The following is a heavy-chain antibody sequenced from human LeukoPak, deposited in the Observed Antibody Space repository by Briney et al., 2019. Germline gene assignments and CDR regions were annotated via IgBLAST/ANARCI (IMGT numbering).Heavy chain of an antibody. CDR2: ISGCGGST. D-gene: IGHD3-3*01. CDR1: GFTFSSYA. V-gene: IGHV3-23*01. Sequence: PGGSLRLSCAASGFTFSSYAMSWVRQAPGKGLEWVSAISGCGGSTYYADSVKGRFTIYRDNSKNTLYLQMKSLRAEDTAVYYCSKAYDFWSGYLDYWGQGTLVTVSS. CDR3: SKAYDFWSGYLDY. J-gene: IGHJ4*02.